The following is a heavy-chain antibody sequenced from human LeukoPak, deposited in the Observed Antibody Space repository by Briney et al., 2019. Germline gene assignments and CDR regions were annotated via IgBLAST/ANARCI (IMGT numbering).Heavy chain of an antibody. CDR3: ARYFYPPPALFCSSTSCNVWWFDP. CDR1: GGSISSYY. Sequence: SETLSLTCTVSGGSISSYYWSWIRQPAGKGLEWIGRIYTSGSTNYNPSLKSRVTRSVDTSNNQFSLTLSSVTAADTAVYYCARYFYPPPALFCSSTSCNVWWFDPWGQGTLVTVSS. V-gene: IGHV4-4*07. CDR2: IYTSGST. J-gene: IGHJ5*02. D-gene: IGHD2-2*01.